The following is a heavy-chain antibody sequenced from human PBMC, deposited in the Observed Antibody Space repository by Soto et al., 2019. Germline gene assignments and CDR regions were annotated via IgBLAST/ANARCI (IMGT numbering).Heavy chain of an antibody. CDR3: TRGPRVSSTGTGAH. D-gene: IGHD1-1*01. CDR1: GFTFSAYW. V-gene: IGHV3-74*01. Sequence: PGGSLRLSCEVSGFTFSAYWMHWVRQVPGKGLIWVSRISDDGSTTTYADSVKGRFTISRDNAENTLYLQMNSLRADDTGLYYCTRGPRVSSTGTGAHWGQGTLVTVSS. CDR2: ISDDGSTT. J-gene: IGHJ4*02.